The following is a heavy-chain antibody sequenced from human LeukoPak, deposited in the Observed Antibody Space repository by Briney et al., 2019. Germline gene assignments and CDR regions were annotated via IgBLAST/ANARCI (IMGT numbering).Heavy chain of an antibody. D-gene: IGHD6-13*01. Sequence: PSETLSLTCTVSGYSISSGYYWSWIRQPPGKGLEWIGYIYYSGSTNYNPSLKSRVTISVDTSKNQFSMKLSSVTAADTAVYYCARQRGAAAHIFDYWGQGTLVTVSS. CDR3: ARQRGAAAHIFDY. CDR2: IYYSGST. CDR1: GYSISSGYY. V-gene: IGHV4-59*08. J-gene: IGHJ4*02.